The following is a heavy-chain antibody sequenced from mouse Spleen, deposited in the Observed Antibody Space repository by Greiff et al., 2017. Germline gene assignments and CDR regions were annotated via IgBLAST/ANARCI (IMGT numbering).Heavy chain of an antibody. CDR3: ARDLTFDY. D-gene: IGHD4-1*01. Sequence: EVQRVESGGGLVKPGGSLKLSCAASGFTFSDYYMYWVRQTPEKRLEWVATISDGGSYTYYPDSVKGRFTISRDNAKNNLYLQMSSLKSEDTAMYYCARDLTFDYWGQGTTLTVSS. CDR1: GFTFSDYY. V-gene: IGHV5-4*02. J-gene: IGHJ2*01. CDR2: ISDGGSYT.